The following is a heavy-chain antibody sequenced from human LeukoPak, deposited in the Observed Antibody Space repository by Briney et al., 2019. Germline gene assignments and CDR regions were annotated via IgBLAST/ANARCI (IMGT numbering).Heavy chain of an antibody. CDR1: GYTFTGYY. Sequence: ASVKVSCKASGYTFTGYYMHWVRQAPGQGLEWMGWINPNSGGTNYAQKFQGRVTMTRDTSISTAYMELSRLRSDDTAVYYCAREEHWSDDHYFDYWGQGTLVTISS. D-gene: IGHD1-1*01. CDR3: AREEHWSDDHYFDY. CDR2: INPNSGGT. V-gene: IGHV1-2*02. J-gene: IGHJ4*02.